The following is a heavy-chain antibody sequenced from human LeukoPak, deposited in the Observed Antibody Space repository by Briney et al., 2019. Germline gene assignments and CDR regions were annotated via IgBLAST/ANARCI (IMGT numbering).Heavy chain of an antibody. V-gene: IGHV4-59*01. Sequence: SETLSLTCTVSGDSISRYYWSWIRQPPGKGLEWIGYISYSGGTSYNPSLKSRVTISLDTSKNQFSLKLSSVTAADTAVYYCARDAYDSSGYSFDYWGQGTLVTVSS. D-gene: IGHD3-22*01. CDR1: GDSISRYY. CDR2: ISYSGGT. J-gene: IGHJ4*02. CDR3: ARDAYDSSGYSFDY.